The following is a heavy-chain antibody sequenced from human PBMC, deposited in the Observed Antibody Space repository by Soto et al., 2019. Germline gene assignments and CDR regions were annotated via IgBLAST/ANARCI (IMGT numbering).Heavy chain of an antibody. CDR1: GFTFSSYA. CDR2: ISGSGGST. V-gene: IGHV3-23*01. CDR3: ANWDTGSGTFEI. D-gene: IGHD3-10*01. J-gene: IGHJ3*02. Sequence: GGSLRLSCAASGFTFSSYAMSWVRQAPGKGLEWVSAISGSGGSTYYADSVKGRFTISRDNSKNTLYLQMNSRRAEDTAVYYGANWDTGSGTFEIRGQGTMVTVSS.